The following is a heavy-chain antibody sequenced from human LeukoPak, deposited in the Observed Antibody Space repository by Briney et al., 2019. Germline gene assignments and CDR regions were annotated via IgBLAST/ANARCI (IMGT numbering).Heavy chain of an antibody. CDR1: GGSINNDY. D-gene: IGHD2/OR15-2a*01. J-gene: IGHJ3*02. Sequence: PSETLSLTCTVSGGSINNDYWSWIRQPPGKGLEWIGYVYHSGSTNYNPSLKSRVTISVDTSKNQFSLKLSSVTVADTAVYYCARHTGRRNTDAFDIWGQGTMVTVSS. V-gene: IGHV4-59*08. CDR3: ARHTGRRNTDAFDI. CDR2: VYHSGST.